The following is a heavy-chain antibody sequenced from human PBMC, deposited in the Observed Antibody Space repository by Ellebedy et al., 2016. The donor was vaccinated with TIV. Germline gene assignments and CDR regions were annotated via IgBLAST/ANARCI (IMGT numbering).Heavy chain of an antibody. CDR2: ISAPHRNI. CDR3: ARDGSGNWFDP. J-gene: IGHJ5*02. Sequence: ASVKVSCKASGYTLTNFGITWVRQATGQGLEWMGWISAPHRNINYAQSIQDRATMTTDTSTNTAYLELRSLKSDDTAVYFCARDGSGNWFDPWGQGTLVTVSS. V-gene: IGHV1-18*01. CDR1: GYTLTNFG.